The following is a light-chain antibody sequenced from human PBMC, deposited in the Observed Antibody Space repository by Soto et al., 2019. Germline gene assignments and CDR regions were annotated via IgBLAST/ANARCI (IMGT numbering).Light chain of an antibody. CDR3: QQYNNWPQT. Sequence: EIVMTQSPATLSVSPGERATLSCRASQSVSSNLAWYQQKPGQAPRLLIYGASTRATGIPAKFSGSGSGTECTLTISKLPSEDFAVYYCQQYNNWPQTFGQGTKVEIK. CDR2: GAS. V-gene: IGKV3-15*01. CDR1: QSVSSN. J-gene: IGKJ1*01.